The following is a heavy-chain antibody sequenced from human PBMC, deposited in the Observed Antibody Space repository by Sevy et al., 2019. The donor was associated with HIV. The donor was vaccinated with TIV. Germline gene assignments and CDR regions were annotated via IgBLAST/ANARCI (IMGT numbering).Heavy chain of an antibody. Sequence: GGSLRLSCAASGFTFSDYYMSWIRQAPGKGLEWVSYISSSGSTIYYADSVKGRFTISRDNANTSLYLQMNSLRAEDTAVYYCASVRRIAVAGTRRYYFDYWGQGTLVTVSS. D-gene: IGHD6-19*01. CDR2: ISSSGSTI. CDR3: ASVRRIAVAGTRRYYFDY. J-gene: IGHJ4*02. CDR1: GFTFSDYY. V-gene: IGHV3-11*01.